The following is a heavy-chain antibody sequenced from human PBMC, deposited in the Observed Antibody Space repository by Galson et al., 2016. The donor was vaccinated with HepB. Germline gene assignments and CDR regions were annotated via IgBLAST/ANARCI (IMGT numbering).Heavy chain of an antibody. D-gene: IGHD1-1*01. CDR1: GFVFSNFG. V-gene: IGHV3-23*01. Sequence: SLRLSCAASGFVFSNFGLSWVRRAPGKGPEWVASISTRRTTYYSDSVQGRFTISRDNSNNTLYLQMSGLRAEDTAVYYCAKERLVRRIFDHWGQGTLLTVSS. CDR3: AKERLVRRIFDH. CDR2: ISTRRTT. J-gene: IGHJ4*02.